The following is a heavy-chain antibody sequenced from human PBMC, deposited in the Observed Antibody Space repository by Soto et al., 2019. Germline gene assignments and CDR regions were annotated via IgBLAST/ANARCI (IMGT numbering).Heavy chain of an antibody. CDR2: IMPIFGTA. D-gene: IGHD2-2*02. CDR3: ARAQIYCSRTSCYKGNYYYYGMDV. J-gene: IGHJ6*02. CDR1: GGTFSSYA. Sequence: QVQLVQSGAEVKKPGSSVKVSCKASGGTFSSYAISWVRQAPGQGLEWMGGIMPIFGTANYAQKFQGRVTITADKSTSTTYMELSSLKSEDTAVYYCARAQIYCSRTSCYKGNYYYYGMDVWGQGTTVTVSS. V-gene: IGHV1-69*06.